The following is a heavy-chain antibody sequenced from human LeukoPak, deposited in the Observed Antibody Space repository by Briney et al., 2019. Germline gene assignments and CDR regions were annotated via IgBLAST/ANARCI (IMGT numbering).Heavy chain of an antibody. CDR3: AGHGFTGRFDP. V-gene: IGHV4-4*09. D-gene: IGHD3-10*01. J-gene: IGHJ5*02. CDR2: IYTSGST. Sequence: SETLSLTCTVSGGSISSYYWSWIRQPPGKGLEWIGYIYTSGSTNYNPSLKSRVTISVDTSKNQFSLKLSSVTAADTAVYYCAGHGFTGRFDPWGQGTLVTVSS. CDR1: GGSISSYY.